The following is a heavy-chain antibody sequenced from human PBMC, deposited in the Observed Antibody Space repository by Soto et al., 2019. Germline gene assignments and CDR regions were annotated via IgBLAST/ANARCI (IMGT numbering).Heavy chain of an antibody. V-gene: IGHV3-33*01. CDR1: GFTFSSFG. CDR3: ARDASYYSLWSGYYPSRNGMDV. D-gene: IGHD3-3*01. J-gene: IGHJ6*02. Sequence: QVQVVESGGGVVQPGRSLRLSCAASGFTFSSFGMHWVRQAPGKGLEWVSLIWYDGSKKSYGDSVKGRFTISRDNSRNTVYLHKNNLRADDTAVYYCARDASYYSLWSGYYPSRNGMDVWGQGTTVTVSS. CDR2: IWYDGSKK.